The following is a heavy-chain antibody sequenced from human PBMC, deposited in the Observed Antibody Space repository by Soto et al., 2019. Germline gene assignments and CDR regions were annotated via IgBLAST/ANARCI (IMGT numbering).Heavy chain of an antibody. CDR2: IIPIFGAT. CDR1: GGTFSSYA. CDR3: ARMGGSFLDS. D-gene: IGHD1-26*01. J-gene: IGHJ5*01. V-gene: IGHV1-69*06. Sequence: QVQLVQSGAELKKPGSSVKVSCKASGGTFSSYAITWVRQAPGQGLDWMGEIIPIFGATNFAQKFQGRVTITADKSTTTAYMELSSLTSEDTAVYYCARMGGSFLDSWGQGTLVTVSS.